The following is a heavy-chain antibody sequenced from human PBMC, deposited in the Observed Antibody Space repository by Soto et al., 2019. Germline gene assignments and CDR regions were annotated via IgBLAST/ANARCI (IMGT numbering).Heavy chain of an antibody. D-gene: IGHD3-3*01. Sequence: TSETLSLTCAVSGYSISSGYYWGWIRQSPGKGLEWIGSVFHSGTTYSTPSLKTRLTISVDTSKNQFSLDLNAVTAADTAVYYCVRDFGDLHDFWSGSDYWGQGITVTVS. CDR1: GYSISSGYY. CDR2: VFHSGTT. J-gene: IGHJ4*02. CDR3: VRDFGDLHDFWSGSDY. V-gene: IGHV4-38-2*02.